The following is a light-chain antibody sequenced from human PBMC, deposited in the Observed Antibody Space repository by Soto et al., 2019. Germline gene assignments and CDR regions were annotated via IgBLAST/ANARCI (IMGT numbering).Light chain of an antibody. V-gene: IGLV1-44*01. J-gene: IGLJ3*02. CDR1: YSNIGSNF. Sequence: QPVLTQPPSASATPGQTVTISCSGRYSNIGSNFVSWYQRLPGTAPKLLIYSINQRPSGVPDRFSRSTTGTSASLTISGLQSEDKADYFCSSWDDSLDVPVFGGGTKLTVL. CDR3: SSWDDSLDVPV. CDR2: SIN.